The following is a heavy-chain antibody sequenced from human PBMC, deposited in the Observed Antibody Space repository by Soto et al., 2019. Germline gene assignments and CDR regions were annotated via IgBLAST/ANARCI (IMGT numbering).Heavy chain of an antibody. CDR3: ARPPIKYCSRIRCSPDYNYYMDV. V-gene: IGHV4-34*04. J-gene: IGHJ6*03. CDR2: INHSGST. CDR1: GGSLSSYY. D-gene: IGHD2-15*01. Sequence: QVQLQQWGAGLLKPSGTLYLTCGVSGGSLSSYYCSWIRQPPGKGLEWIGEINHSGSTNLNPSLKSRAPISVDMSKNQFSLTLTSVTAAGAALYYSARPPIKYCSRIRCSPDYNYYMDVWGTGTAVTVSS.